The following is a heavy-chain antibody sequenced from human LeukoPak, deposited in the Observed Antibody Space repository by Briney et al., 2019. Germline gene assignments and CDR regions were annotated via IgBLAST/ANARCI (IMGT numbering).Heavy chain of an antibody. V-gene: IGHV3-30*18. CDR1: GFTFSASG. CDR3: AKDIYSSGPYYFDY. Sequence: QLGRSRRLSCAASGFTFSASGMHWVRQTPGKGLEWVAVISYDGGSEYYSDSVKGRFTISRDNSKNTLYLQMNSLRAEDTAVYYCAKDIYSSGPYYFDYWGQGTLVTVSS. D-gene: IGHD6-19*01. CDR2: ISYDGGSE. J-gene: IGHJ4*02.